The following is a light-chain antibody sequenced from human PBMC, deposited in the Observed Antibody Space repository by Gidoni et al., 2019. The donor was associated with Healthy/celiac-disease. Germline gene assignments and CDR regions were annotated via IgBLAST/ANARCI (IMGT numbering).Light chain of an antibody. Sequence: DIQMTQSPSSLSASVGDRVTITCRASQSIISYLNWYQQKPGKAPKLMIYAASSLQSGVPSMFSCSGSGTDFTLTISSLQPEDFATYYCQQSYSTPRTFGQGTKVEIK. V-gene: IGKV1-39*01. CDR3: QQSYSTPRT. CDR2: AAS. CDR1: QSIISY. J-gene: IGKJ1*01.